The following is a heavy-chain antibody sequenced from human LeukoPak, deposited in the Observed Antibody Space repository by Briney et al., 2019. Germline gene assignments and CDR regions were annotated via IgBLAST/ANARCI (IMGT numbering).Heavy chain of an antibody. J-gene: IGHJ4*02. CDR2: IRYDGSNK. V-gene: IGHV3-30*02. Sequence: GGSLRLSCTASGLSLNSYAMSWVRQAPGKGLEWVAFIRYDGSNKYYADSVKGRFTISRDNSKNTLYLQMNSLRAEDTAVYYCAKYSGYDRRGYFDYWGQGTLVTVSS. D-gene: IGHD5-12*01. CDR3: AKYSGYDRRGYFDY. CDR1: GLSLNSYA.